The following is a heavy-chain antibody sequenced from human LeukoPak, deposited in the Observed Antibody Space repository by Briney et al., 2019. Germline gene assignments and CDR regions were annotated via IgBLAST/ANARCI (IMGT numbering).Heavy chain of an antibody. CDR1: GYTFTGYY. CDR3: ARDPGVAGWINWFDP. D-gene: IGHD6-19*01. CDR2: INPNSGGT. V-gene: IGHV1-2*02. Sequence: GASVKVSCKASGYTFTGYYMHWVRQAPGQGLEWMGWINPNSGGTNYAQKFQGRVTMTRDTSISTAYMELSRLRSDDTAVYYCARDPGVAGWINWFDPWGQGTLVTVSS. J-gene: IGHJ5*02.